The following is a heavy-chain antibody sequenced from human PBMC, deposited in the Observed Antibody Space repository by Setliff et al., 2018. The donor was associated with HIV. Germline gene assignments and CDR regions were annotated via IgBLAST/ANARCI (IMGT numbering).Heavy chain of an antibody. J-gene: IGHJ4*01. CDR3: AHVNSFRSVYFDS. Sequence: SGPMLVNPTETLTLTRAFSGFSLATDGVSLGWIRQPPGEGPEWLALIYWDGDTRYNPSLKGRLTVTKATSNNHVVLIMSHMDPEDTATYFCAHVNSFRSVYFDSWGEGMLVTVS. CDR2: IYWDGDT. D-gene: IGHD3-10*01. CDR1: GFSLATDGVS. V-gene: IGHV2-5*02.